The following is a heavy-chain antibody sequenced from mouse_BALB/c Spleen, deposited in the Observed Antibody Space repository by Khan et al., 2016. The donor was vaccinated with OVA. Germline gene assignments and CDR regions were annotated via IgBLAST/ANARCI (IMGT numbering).Heavy chain of an antibody. CDR3: AKHYKCDVYFDY. J-gene: IGHJ2*01. Sequence: VQLQQPGPELVKPGASVRMSCKASGYTFTSYVMHWVKQKPGQGLEWIGYIYPYNDDTKYTEKFKGKATLTSDKSSSTAYMELSSLTSEYTAVYYGAKHYKCDVYFDYRCQGTTLTVSS. CDR1: GYTFTSYV. V-gene: IGHV1S136*01. D-gene: IGHD2-14*01. CDR2: IYPYNDDT.